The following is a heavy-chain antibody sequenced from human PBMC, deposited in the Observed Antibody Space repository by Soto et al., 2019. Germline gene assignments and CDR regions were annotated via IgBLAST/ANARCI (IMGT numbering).Heavy chain of an antibody. CDR3: ARGAFIVSPCTGFDY. CDR2: IYYSGST. CDR1: GGSISSGGYY. J-gene: IGHJ4*02. D-gene: IGHD6-13*01. Sequence: PSETLSLTCTVSGGSISSGGYYWSWIRQHPGKGLEWIGYIYYSGSTYYNPSLKSRVTISVDTSKNQFSLKLSSVTAADTAVYYCARGAFIVSPCTGFDYWGQGTPVTVSS. V-gene: IGHV4-31*03.